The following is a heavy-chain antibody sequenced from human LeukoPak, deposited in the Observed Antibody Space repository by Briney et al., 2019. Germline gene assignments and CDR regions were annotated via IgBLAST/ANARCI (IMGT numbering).Heavy chain of an antibody. CDR2: ISSGGSNV. D-gene: IGHD3-22*01. V-gene: IGHV3-48*03. CDR1: GFTFSNFE. J-gene: IGHJ3*02. CDR3: ARDFSGYDSSGYYSVAFDI. Sequence: GGSLRLSCEVSGFTFSNFEMNWVCQAPGKGLEWISYISSGGSNVYYADSVKGRFTISRDNAKNSLYLQMNSLRAEDTAVYYRARDFSGYDSSGYYSVAFDIWGQGTMVTVSS.